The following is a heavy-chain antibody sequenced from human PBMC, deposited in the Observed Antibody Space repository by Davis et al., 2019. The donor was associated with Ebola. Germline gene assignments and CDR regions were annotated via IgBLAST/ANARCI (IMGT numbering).Heavy chain of an antibody. CDR2: ISAYNENT. D-gene: IGHD3-10*01. Sequence: ASVKVSCKASGYTFTSYGITWVRQAPGQGLEWMGWISAYNENTNYAQKFQGRVTMTTDTSTSTAYMELRSLRSDDTAVYYCARDMGMVHEANWFDPWGQGTLVTVSS. J-gene: IGHJ5*02. CDR3: ARDMGMVHEANWFDP. V-gene: IGHV1-18*01. CDR1: GYTFTSYG.